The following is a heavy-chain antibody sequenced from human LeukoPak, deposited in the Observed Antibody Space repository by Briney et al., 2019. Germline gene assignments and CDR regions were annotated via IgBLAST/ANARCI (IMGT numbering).Heavy chain of an antibody. D-gene: IGHD1-26*01. CDR3: AREGLAEGGAFDI. CDR1: GITVRSNY. V-gene: IGHV3-66*01. Sequence: GGSLRLSCAASGITVRSNYMSWVRQAPGKGLEWVSVIYSGGSTYYADSVKGRFTISRDNSKNTLYLQMNRLRAEDTAVYYCAREGLAEGGAFDIWGQGTIATVS. J-gene: IGHJ3*02. CDR2: IYSGGST.